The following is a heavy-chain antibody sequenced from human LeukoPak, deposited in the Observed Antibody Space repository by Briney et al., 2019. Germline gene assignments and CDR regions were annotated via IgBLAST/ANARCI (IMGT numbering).Heavy chain of an antibody. J-gene: IGHJ4*02. CDR3: ARGQIPITIFGVVIDY. V-gene: IGHV4-34*01. D-gene: IGHD3-3*01. CDR1: GGSFSGYY. CDR2: INHSGST. Sequence: SETLSLTCAVYGGSFSGYYWSWIRQPPGKGLEWIGEINHSGSTNYNPSLKSRVTISVDTSKNQFSLKLSSVTAADTAVYYCARGQIPITIFGVVIDYWGQGTLVTVSS.